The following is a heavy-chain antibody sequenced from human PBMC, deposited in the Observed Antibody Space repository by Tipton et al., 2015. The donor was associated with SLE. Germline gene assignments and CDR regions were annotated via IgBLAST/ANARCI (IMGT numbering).Heavy chain of an antibody. CDR2: IYPSGSI. CDR1: GDSINSHY. Sequence: GLVKPSETLSLTCTVSGDSINSHYWSWIRQPAGKGLQWIGRIYPSGSINYNPSLKSRVTMSVDTSKNQFSLRLNSVTAADTALYYCAGGGVATMGGYAFGIWGQGTMVTVSS. D-gene: IGHD5-12*01. CDR3: AGGGVATMGGYAFGI. J-gene: IGHJ3*02. V-gene: IGHV4-4*07.